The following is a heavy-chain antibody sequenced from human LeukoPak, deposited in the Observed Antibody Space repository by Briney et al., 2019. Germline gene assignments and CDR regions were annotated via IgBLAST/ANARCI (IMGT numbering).Heavy chain of an antibody. D-gene: IGHD1-26*01. J-gene: IGHJ3*02. CDR1: GYTLTELS. Sequence: ASVKVSCKVSGYTLTELSMHWVRQAPGKGLEWMGGFDPEDGETIYAQKFQGRVTMTEDTSTDTAYMELSSLRSEDTAVYYCASRLVVGATITLGAFDIWGQGTMVTVSS. CDR3: ASRLVVGATITLGAFDI. V-gene: IGHV1-24*01. CDR2: FDPEDGET.